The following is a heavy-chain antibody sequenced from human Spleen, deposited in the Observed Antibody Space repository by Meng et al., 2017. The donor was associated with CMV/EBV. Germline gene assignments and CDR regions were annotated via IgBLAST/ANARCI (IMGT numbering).Heavy chain of an antibody. D-gene: IGHD7-27*01. CDR1: GYTFAGHY. CDR2: IHYDTGET. Sequence: KVSCKTSGYTFAGHYLHWLRQAPGQGLEWMAWIHYDTGETNYAQNFHGRVTVTRDTSITTVYMELRSLRPDDTAMYYCARDDNWGPDYWGQGTLVTVSS. V-gene: IGHV1-2*02. J-gene: IGHJ4*02. CDR3: ARDDNWGPDY.